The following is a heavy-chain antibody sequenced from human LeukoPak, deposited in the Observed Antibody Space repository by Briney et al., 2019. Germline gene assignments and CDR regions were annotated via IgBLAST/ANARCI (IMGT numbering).Heavy chain of an antibody. D-gene: IGHD2-15*01. CDR1: GFTFSSYG. CDR2: ISANGAYS. CDR3: ARPGPVVPAALIFGEAFDV. Sequence: WGSLRLSCAASGFTFSSYGMNWVRQAPGKGPEWVSGISANGAYSHHADSVKGRFTISRDNAKNSLYLQMNSLRAEDTAVYYCARPGPVVPAALIFGEAFDVWGQGTVVTVSS. J-gene: IGHJ3*01. V-gene: IGHV3-21*04.